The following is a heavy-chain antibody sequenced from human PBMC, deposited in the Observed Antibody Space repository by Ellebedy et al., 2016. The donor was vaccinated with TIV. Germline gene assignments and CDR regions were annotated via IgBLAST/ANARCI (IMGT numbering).Heavy chain of an antibody. CDR3: ARVPPGAYGSGSYFGDDY. J-gene: IGHJ4*02. CDR1: GFTFSNYW. CDR2: IKQDGSEK. D-gene: IGHD3-10*01. V-gene: IGHV3-7*01. Sequence: PGGSLRLSCAASGFTFSNYWMNWVRQAPGKGLEWVATIKQDGSEKFYVDSVKGRFTISRDNANYLLYLQMNNLRAEDTAVYYCARVPPGAYGSGSYFGDDYWGQGTLVTVSS.